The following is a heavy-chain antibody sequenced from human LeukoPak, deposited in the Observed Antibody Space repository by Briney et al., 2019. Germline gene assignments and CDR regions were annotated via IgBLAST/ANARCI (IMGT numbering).Heavy chain of an antibody. V-gene: IGHV4-31*03. CDR1: GGSISGSGYY. J-gene: IGHJ3*02. CDR3: AGHWGGAFDI. Sequence: SETLSLTCTVSGGSISGSGYYWSWIRQRPGKGLEWIGYIYYTGNADYNPSLKSRVSISLDTSKNQLSLQMGSVTAADTAMYYCAGHWGGAFDIWGQGTVVTVSS. D-gene: IGHD7-27*01. CDR2: IYYTGNA.